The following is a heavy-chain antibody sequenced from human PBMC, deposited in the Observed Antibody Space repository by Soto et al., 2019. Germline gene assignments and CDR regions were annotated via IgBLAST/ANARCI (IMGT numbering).Heavy chain of an antibody. CDR3: ASNLAGDAFDL. CDR2: IYYSGST. CDR1: GGSISSGDYY. V-gene: IGHV4-30-4*01. Sequence: QVQLQESGPGLVKPSQTLSLTCTVSGGSISSGDYYWSWIRQPPGKGLEWIGYIYYSGSTYYNPSPKTXXTXSXXPSKNLFSLKLSSVTAADTAVYYCASNLAGDAFDLWGQGTMVTVSS. J-gene: IGHJ3*01.